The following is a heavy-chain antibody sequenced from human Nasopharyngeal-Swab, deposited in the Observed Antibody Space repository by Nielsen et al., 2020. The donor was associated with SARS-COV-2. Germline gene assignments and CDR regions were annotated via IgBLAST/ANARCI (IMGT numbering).Heavy chain of an antibody. D-gene: IGHD3-3*02. CDR2: INHSGSI. Sequence: SETLSLTCAVYGGSLSSYYWGWIRQPPGKGLEWIGEINHSGSINYSPSLKSRVTISGDTSKNQFSLKLNSVTAADTAVYYCARGTTFLEWLLYRCQSGCGGMDVWGQGTTVTVSS. CDR1: GGSLSSYY. CDR3: ARGTTFLEWLLYRCQSGCGGMDV. J-gene: IGHJ6*02. V-gene: IGHV4-34*01.